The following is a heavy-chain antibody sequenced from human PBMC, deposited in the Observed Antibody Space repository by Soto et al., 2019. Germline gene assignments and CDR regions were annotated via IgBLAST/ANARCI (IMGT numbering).Heavy chain of an antibody. D-gene: IGHD6-13*01. CDR1: GFTFSSYA. J-gene: IGHJ4*02. CDR3: ARAPVAAAYFIDY. Sequence: GSLRLSCAASGFTFSSYAMSCVRQAPGKGLEWVSSISSSSIYIYYADSVKGRFTISRDNAKNSVHLQMNSLRAEDTAVYYCARAPVAAAYFIDYWGQGTLVTVSS. V-gene: IGHV3-21*01. CDR2: ISSSSIYI.